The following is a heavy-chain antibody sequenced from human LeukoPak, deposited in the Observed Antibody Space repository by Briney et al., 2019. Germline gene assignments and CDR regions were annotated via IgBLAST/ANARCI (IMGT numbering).Heavy chain of an antibody. V-gene: IGHV3-23*01. CDR3: ARDIQLST. CDR1: GFTFSDSA. J-gene: IGHJ3*01. Sequence: PGGSLRLSCAAPGFTFSDSAMTWVRQAPGKGLDWVPLISFSGANSSYADSVKGRFTISRDNSKDTLFLQMNSLRAEDTAIYYCARDIQLSTWGLGTMVTVSS. D-gene: IGHD5-24*01. CDR2: ISFSGANS.